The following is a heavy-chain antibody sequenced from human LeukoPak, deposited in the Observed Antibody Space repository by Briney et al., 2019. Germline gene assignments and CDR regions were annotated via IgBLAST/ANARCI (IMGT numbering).Heavy chain of an antibody. J-gene: IGHJ4*02. CDR1: GGTFNNYA. D-gene: IGHD1-26*01. V-gene: IGHV1-69*05. CDR3: ARSGSYPNYYFDY. CDR2: SIPIIGTV. Sequence: SVKGSCKASGGTFNNYAISWWRQAPGQGLEWMGRSIPIIGTVDYEQKCQGRVTVTTDESTSTAYMELSRLRSEDTDVSYCARSGSYPNYYFDYWGQGTLVTVSS.